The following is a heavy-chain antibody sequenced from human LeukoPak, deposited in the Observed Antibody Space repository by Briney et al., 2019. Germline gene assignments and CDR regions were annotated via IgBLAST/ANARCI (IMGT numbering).Heavy chain of an antibody. V-gene: IGHV3-74*01. CDR3: SRALSNTVRGVGDY. CDR2: MSSDGSST. J-gene: IGHJ4*02. D-gene: IGHD3-10*01. CDR1: GFTFSDYW. Sequence: GGSLRLSCAASGFTFSDYWMNWVRQVPGKGLMWVSRMSSDGSSTNYADSVKGRFTISRDNAKNTLYLQMNSLRVEDTAVYYCSRALSNTVRGVGDYWGQGTLVTVSS.